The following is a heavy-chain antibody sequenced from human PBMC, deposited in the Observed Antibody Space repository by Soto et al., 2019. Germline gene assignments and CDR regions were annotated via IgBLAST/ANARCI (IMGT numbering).Heavy chain of an antibody. CDR1: GFTFSSYA. CDR2: ISGSGSST. V-gene: IGHV3-23*01. Sequence: GGSLRLSCAASGFTFSSYALSWVRQAPGKGLEWVSGISGSGSSTYYADSVKGRFSISRDNSKNTLYLQMNSLRAEDTALYYCAKDGFDWSFYFDYWGQGTLVTVSS. J-gene: IGHJ4*02. D-gene: IGHD3-9*01. CDR3: AKDGFDWSFYFDY.